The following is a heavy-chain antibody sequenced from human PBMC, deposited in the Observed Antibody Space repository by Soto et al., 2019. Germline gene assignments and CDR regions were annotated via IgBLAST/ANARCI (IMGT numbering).Heavy chain of an antibody. CDR2: ISSSSSYI. J-gene: IGHJ6*02. V-gene: IGHV3-21*01. D-gene: IGHD2-2*01. Sequence: PGGSLRLSCAASGFTFSSYSMNWVRQAPGKGLEWVSSISSSSSYIYYADSVKGRFTISRDKAKNSLYLQMNSLRAEDTAVYYCARGDVVVPAASGFYYYGMDVWGQGTTVTVSS. CDR3: ARGDVVVPAASGFYYYGMDV. CDR1: GFTFSSYS.